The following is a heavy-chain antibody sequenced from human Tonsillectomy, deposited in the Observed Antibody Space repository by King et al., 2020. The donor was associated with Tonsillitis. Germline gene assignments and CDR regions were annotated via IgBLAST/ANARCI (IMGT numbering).Heavy chain of an antibody. D-gene: IGHD3-3*01. Sequence: VQLVESGGGVVQPGRSLRLSCAASGFTFNNYGMHWVRQAPGKGLEWVTFISYDGSNKYYADSVKGRFTISRDNSKNTLYLQMNSLRPEDTAVYYCAKSFWSCYQCGLDVWGQGTTVTVSS. V-gene: IGHV3-30*18. CDR2: ISYDGSNK. CDR1: GFTFNNYG. J-gene: IGHJ6*02. CDR3: AKSFWSCYQCGLDV.